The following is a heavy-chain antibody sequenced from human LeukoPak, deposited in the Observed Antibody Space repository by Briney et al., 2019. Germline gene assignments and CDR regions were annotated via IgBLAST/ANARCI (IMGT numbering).Heavy chain of an antibody. CDR1: GFNFSSYW. J-gene: IGHJ5*01. CDR3: ARVGHGSSWFDS. V-gene: IGHV3-74*01. D-gene: IGHD6-13*01. CDR2: VNPDATRT. Sequence: PGGSLRLSCAASGFNFSSYWMHWVRQAPGKGLVWVSRVNPDATRTTYTDSVKGRFTISRDNSKNMLYSEMTSLQIEDTSLYFCARVGHGSSWFDSWGQGTLITVSS.